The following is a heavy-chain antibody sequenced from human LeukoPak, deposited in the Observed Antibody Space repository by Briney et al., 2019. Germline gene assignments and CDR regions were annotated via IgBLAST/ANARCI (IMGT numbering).Heavy chain of an antibody. D-gene: IGHD3-22*01. CDR1: GFTFSSYA. J-gene: IGHJ6*02. CDR2: ISYDGSNK. Sequence: PGGSLRLSCAASGFTFSSYAMHWVRQAPGKGLEWVAVISYDGSNKYYADSVKGRFTISRDNSKNTLYLQMNGLRVEDTAIYYCAKDFPHYYEVPHGMDVWGQGTTVTV. CDR3: AKDFPHYYEVPHGMDV. V-gene: IGHV3-30*07.